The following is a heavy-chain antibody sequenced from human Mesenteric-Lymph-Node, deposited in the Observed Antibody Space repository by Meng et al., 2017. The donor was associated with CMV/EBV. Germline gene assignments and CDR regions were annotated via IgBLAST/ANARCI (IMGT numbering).Heavy chain of an antibody. Sequence: SGDSISSGNWWSWVRRPPGKGLEWIGEIYHNGFTNNNQSLKSRVTMSIDKSRNQVSLNLRSVTAADTAVYFCARDNRASGNYDWFDPWGQGTLVTVSS. CDR2: IYHNGFT. J-gene: IGHJ5*02. CDR1: GDSISSGNW. D-gene: IGHD1-26*01. CDR3: ARDNRASGNYDWFDP. V-gene: IGHV4-4*01.